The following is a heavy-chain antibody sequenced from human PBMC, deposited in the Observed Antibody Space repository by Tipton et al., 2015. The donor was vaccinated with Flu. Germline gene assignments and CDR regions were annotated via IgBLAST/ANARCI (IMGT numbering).Heavy chain of an antibody. CDR1: GGSISSSSYY. D-gene: IGHD3-3*01. Sequence: TLSLTCTVSGGSISSSSYYWGWIRQPPGKGLEWIGSIYYSGSTYYNPSLKSRVTISEDTSKNQFSLKLSSVTAADTAVYYCARHSPKYDFWSGSPLGWFDPWGQGTLVTVSS. J-gene: IGHJ5*02. CDR2: IYYSGST. V-gene: IGHV4-39*01. CDR3: ARHSPKYDFWSGSPLGWFDP.